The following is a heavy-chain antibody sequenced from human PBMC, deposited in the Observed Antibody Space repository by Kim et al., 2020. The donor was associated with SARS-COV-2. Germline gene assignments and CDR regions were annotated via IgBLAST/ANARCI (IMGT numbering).Heavy chain of an antibody. Sequence: SETLSLTCAVYGGSFSGYYWSWIRQPPGKGLEWIGEINHSGSTNYNPSLKSRFTISVDTSKNQFSLKLSSVTAADTAVYYCARDRHSNYVSMDVWGQGTTVTVSS. CDR2: INHSGST. CDR1: GGSFSGYY. D-gene: IGHD4-4*01. V-gene: IGHV4-34*01. CDR3: ARDRHSNYVSMDV. J-gene: IGHJ6*02.